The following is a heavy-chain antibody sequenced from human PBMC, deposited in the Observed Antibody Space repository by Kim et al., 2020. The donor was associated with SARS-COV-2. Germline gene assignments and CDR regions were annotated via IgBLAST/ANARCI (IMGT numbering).Heavy chain of an antibody. CDR1: GFTFSSYS. J-gene: IGHJ4*02. CDR2: ISSSSSYI. Sequence: GGSLRLSCAASGFTFSSYSMNWVRQAPGKGLEWVSSISSSSSYIYYADSVKGRFTISRDNAKNSLYLQMNSLRAEDTAVYYCARIDLNLHYDSSGYYTFDYWGQGTLVTVSS. CDR3: ARIDLNLHYDSSGYYTFDY. D-gene: IGHD3-22*01. V-gene: IGHV3-21*01.